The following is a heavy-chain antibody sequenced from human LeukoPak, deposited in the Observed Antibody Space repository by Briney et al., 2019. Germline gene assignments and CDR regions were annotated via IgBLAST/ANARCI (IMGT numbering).Heavy chain of an antibody. CDR3: AHLGGMVIQN. CDR2: ISSGGTTI. J-gene: IGHJ1*01. Sequence: PGGPLRLSCAASGFTFSDYYMSWIRQAPGKGLEWVSYISSGGTTIYYADSVKGRFTISRDDAKNSLYLQMNSLRAEDTAVYYCAHLGGMVIQNWGQGTLVTVSS. V-gene: IGHV3-11*04. D-gene: IGHD3-16*01. CDR1: GFTFSDYY.